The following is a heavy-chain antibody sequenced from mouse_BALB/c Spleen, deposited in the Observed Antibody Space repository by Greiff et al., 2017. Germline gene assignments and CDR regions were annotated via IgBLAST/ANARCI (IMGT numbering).Heavy chain of an antibody. CDR1: GYTFTSYW. D-gene: IGHD1-1*01. CDR2: INPSTGYT. Sequence: QVQLQQSGAELAKPGASVKMSCKASGYTFTSYWMHWVKQRPGQGLEWIGYINPSTGYTEYNQKFKDKATLTADKSSSTAYMQLSSLTSEDSAVYYCARVYYGSSYGAWFAYWGQGTLVTVSA. J-gene: IGHJ3*01. CDR3: ARVYYGSSYGAWFAY. V-gene: IGHV1-7*01.